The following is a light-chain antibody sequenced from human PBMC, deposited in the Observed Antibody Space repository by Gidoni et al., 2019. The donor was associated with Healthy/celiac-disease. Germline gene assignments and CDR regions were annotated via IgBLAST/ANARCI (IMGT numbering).Light chain of an antibody. CDR2: KAF. Sequence: DIQMTQSPSTLSASVGDRVTITCRASQSISSWLAWYQQKPGKAPKLLIYKAFSLESGVPSRFSGSGSGTEFTLTISSLQPDDFATYYCQQYNSYSRTFXPXTKVDIK. CDR3: QQYNSYSRT. J-gene: IGKJ3*01. CDR1: QSISSW. V-gene: IGKV1-5*03.